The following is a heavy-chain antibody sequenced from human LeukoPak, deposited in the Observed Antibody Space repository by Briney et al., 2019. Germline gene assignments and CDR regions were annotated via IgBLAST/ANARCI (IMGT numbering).Heavy chain of an antibody. Sequence: PGRSLRLSCAASGFTFSSYGMHWVRQAPGKGLEWVAVISYDGSNKYYADSVKGRFTISRDNSKNTLYLQMNSLRAEDTAVYYCAKDHSSGWYEGNYFDYWGQGTLVTVSS. V-gene: IGHV3-30*18. CDR2: ISYDGSNK. CDR1: GFTFSSYG. D-gene: IGHD6-19*01. J-gene: IGHJ4*02. CDR3: AKDHSSGWYEGNYFDY.